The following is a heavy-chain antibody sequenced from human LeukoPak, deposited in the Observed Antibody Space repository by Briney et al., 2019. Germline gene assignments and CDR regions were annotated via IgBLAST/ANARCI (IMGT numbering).Heavy chain of an antibody. Sequence: PGGSLRLSCEASRLTFSGSAMHWVRQASGKGLEWVGRIRSKANSYATAYAASVKGRFTISRDDSKNTAYLQMNSLKTEDTAVYYCTTLMTTPDWGQGTLVTVSS. V-gene: IGHV3-73*01. J-gene: IGHJ4*02. D-gene: IGHD3-16*01. CDR1: RLTFSGSA. CDR2: IRSKANSYAT. CDR3: TTLMTTPD.